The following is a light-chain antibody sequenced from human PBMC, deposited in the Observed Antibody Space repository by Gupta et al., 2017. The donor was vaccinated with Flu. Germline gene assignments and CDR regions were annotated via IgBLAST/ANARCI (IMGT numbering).Light chain of an antibody. Sequence: MTQSPSSLSASVGDRVTITCQASQDISNYLNWYQQKPGKAPKLLIYDASNLETGVPSRFSGSGSGTDFTFTISSLQPEDIATYYCQQYDNLPRTFGQGTKLEIK. J-gene: IGKJ2*01. CDR3: QQYDNLPRT. CDR1: QDISNY. V-gene: IGKV1-33*01. CDR2: DAS.